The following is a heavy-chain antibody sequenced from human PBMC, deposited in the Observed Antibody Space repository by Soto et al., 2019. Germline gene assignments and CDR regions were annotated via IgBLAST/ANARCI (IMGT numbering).Heavy chain of an antibody. CDR3: AIPTGVDY. CDR1: GFNFVTYG. V-gene: IGHV3-23*01. Sequence: PGGSLRLSCGASGFNFVTYGMSWVRQAPGKGLEWVSAISGSGGSTYYADSVKGRFTISRDNSKNTLYLQMNSLRAEDTAVYYCAIPTGVDYWGQGTLVTVSS. J-gene: IGHJ4*02. CDR2: ISGSGGST.